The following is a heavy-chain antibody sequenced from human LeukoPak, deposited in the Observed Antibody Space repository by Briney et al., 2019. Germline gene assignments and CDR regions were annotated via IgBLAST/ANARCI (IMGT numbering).Heavy chain of an antibody. Sequence: GGSLRLSCAASGFTFSSYGMHWVRQAPGKGLEWVAVIWYDGSNKYYADSVKGRFTISRDNSKNTLYLQMNSLRAEDTAVYYCARVLDGSGSYYVGYYFDYWGQGTLVTVSS. CDR1: GFTFSSYG. D-gene: IGHD3-10*01. CDR3: ARVLDGSGSYYVGYYFDY. CDR2: IWYDGSNK. J-gene: IGHJ4*02. V-gene: IGHV3-33*01.